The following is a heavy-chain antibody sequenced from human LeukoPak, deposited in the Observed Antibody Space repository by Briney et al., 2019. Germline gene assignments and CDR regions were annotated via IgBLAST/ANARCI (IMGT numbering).Heavy chain of an antibody. CDR1: GDSVSSSPYY. V-gene: IGHV4-61*01. D-gene: IGHD5-24*01. J-gene: IGHJ5*02. Sequence: KPSETLSLTCSVSGDSVSSSPYYWGWIRQPPGKGLEWIGNTFSTSTLYNASLRSRVTIVVDTSKNQFSLKLTSATAADTAIYFCARYKFHNYFDPWGQGTLVVVSS. CDR2: TFSTST. CDR3: ARYKFHNYFDP.